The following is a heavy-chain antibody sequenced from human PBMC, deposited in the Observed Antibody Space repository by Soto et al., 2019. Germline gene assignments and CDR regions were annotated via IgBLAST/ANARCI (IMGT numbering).Heavy chain of an antibody. J-gene: IGHJ6*02. CDR3: ARGLRDYYGMDV. V-gene: IGHV3-30-3*01. CDR1: GFTFSSYA. Sequence: QVQLVESGGGVVQPGRSLRLSCAASGFTFSSYAMHWVRQAPGKGLEGVAVISYDGSNKYYADSMKGRFTISRDNSKNTLYLQMNSLRAEDTAVYYCARGLRDYYGMDVWGQGTTVTVSS. CDR2: ISYDGSNK. D-gene: IGHD5-12*01.